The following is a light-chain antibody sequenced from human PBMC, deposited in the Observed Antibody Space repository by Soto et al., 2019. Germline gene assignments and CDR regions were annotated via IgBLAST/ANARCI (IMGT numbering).Light chain of an antibody. CDR3: QQYGNSPYT. V-gene: IGKV3-11*01. Sequence: EIVLTQSPATLSLSPGERATLSCRVSQIVGRYLAWYQQKPGQAPRLLIYDTSNRATDIPARFSGSGSGTDFTLTISRLEPEDFAVYYCQQYGNSPYTFGQGTKLEIK. CDR2: DTS. CDR1: QIVGRY. J-gene: IGKJ2*01.